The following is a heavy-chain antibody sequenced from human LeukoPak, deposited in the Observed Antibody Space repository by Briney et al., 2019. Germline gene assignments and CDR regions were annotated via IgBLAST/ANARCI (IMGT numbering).Heavy chain of an antibody. CDR1: GFTFIDYA. CDR3: ARAPGYCSRTSCYFDS. CDR2: ISVGGDIT. V-gene: IGHV3-64*01. J-gene: IGHJ4*02. D-gene: IGHD2-2*01. Sequence: GGSLRLSCAASGFTFIDYAIHWVRQAPGKGLEYVSAISVGGDITYFANSVKGRFSASRDNAKNTVHLQLGSVRAEDMAVYYCARAPGYCSRTSCYFDSWGPGTLVTVSS.